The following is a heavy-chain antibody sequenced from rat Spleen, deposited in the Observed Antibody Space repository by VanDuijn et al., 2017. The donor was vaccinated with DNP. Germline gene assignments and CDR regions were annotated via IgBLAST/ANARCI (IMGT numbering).Heavy chain of an antibody. J-gene: IGHJ2*01. V-gene: IGHV2-6*01. CDR1: GFSLTSYT. CDR2: MASGGST. CDR3: ATNYGGYSAPDY. D-gene: IGHD1-11*01. Sequence: QVQLKESGPGLVQPSQTLSLTCTVSGFSLTSYTVAWVRQPPGKGLEWIAAMASGGSTYYNSALKSRLSISRDTSKSQVFLKMNSLQTEDTGTYYCATNYGGYSAPDYWGQGVMVTVSS.